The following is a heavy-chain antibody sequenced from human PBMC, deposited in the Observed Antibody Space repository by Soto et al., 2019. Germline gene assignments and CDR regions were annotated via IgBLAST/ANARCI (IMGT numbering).Heavy chain of an antibody. CDR3: ARDRAAFYYYYGMDV. J-gene: IGHJ6*02. CDR1: GFTFSSYA. CDR2: ISYDGGNK. V-gene: IGHV3-30-3*01. Sequence: GGSLRLSCAASGFTFSSYAMHWVRQAPGKGLEWVAVISYDGGNKYYADSVKGRFTISRDNSKNTLYLQMNSLRAEDTAVYYCARDRAAFYYYYGMDVWGQGTTVTVSS. D-gene: IGHD6-25*01.